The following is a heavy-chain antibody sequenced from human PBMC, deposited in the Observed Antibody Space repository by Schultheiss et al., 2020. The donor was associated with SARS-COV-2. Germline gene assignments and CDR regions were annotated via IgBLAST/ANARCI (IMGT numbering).Heavy chain of an antibody. CDR2: VYYGGGT. CDR1: GGSISRYW. D-gene: IGHD6-19*01. V-gene: IGHV4-59*08. J-gene: IGHJ6*03. CDR3: TRHAPIAVAGIAYYYYMDV. Sequence: SQTLSLTCTVSGGSISRYWLNWIRQAPGKGLEWIGNVYYGGGTNYNPSLKSRVTISVDTSKNQFSLKLSSVTAADTAVYYCTRHAPIAVAGIAYYYYMDVWGKGTTVTVSS.